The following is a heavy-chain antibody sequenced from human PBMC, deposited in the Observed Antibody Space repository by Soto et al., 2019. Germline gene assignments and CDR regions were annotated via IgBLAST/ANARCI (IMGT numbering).Heavy chain of an antibody. V-gene: IGHV5-10-1*01. CDR3: SMIGRYYYSSGYYPDDAFDI. J-gene: IGHJ3*02. Sequence: GESLKISCKGSGYSFTSYWISWVRQMPGKGLEWMGRIDPSDSYTNYSPSFQGHVTISADKSIRTAYLQSSSLTASDTAMYYCSMIGRYYYSSGYYPDDAFDIWGQRTMVTVS. D-gene: IGHD3-22*01. CDR1: GYSFTSYW. CDR2: IDPSDSYT.